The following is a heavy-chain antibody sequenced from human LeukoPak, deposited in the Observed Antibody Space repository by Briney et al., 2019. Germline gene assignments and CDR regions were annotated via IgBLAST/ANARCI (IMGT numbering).Heavy chain of an antibody. CDR3: ARVVAYYYGSGSFDY. J-gene: IGHJ4*02. Sequence: SETLSLTCTVSGGSISSGDYYWSWIRQPPGKGLEWIGYIYYSGSTYYNPSLKSRVTISVDTSKNQFSLKLSSVTAADTAVYYCARVVAYYYGSGSFDYWGQGTLVTVSS. V-gene: IGHV4-30-4*01. D-gene: IGHD3-10*01. CDR2: IYYSGST. CDR1: GGSISSGDYY.